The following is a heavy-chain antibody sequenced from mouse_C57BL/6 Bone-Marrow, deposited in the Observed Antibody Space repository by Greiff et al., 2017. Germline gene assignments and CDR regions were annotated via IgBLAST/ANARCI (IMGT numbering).Heavy chain of an antibody. D-gene: IGHD2-5*01. CDR2: IDPSDSEN. Sequence: QVQLQQPGAELVRPGSSVKLSCKASGYTFTSYWMHWVKQRPIQGLEWIGNIDPSDSENHYNQKFKDKATLTVDKSSSKAYMQLSSLKSEDSAVYYCARWVAYYINYGDYFDYWGQGTTLPVSS. CDR1: GYTFTSYW. V-gene: IGHV1-52*01. CDR3: ARWVAYYINYGDYFDY. J-gene: IGHJ2*01.